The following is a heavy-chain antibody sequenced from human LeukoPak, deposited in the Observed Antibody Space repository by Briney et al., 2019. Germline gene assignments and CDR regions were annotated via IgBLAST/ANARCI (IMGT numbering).Heavy chain of an antibody. CDR1: GGSISSYY. V-gene: IGHV4-59*01. J-gene: IGHJ6*03. CDR3: ARVGGGNSGFRYYYYYMDV. D-gene: IGHD4-23*01. Sequence: SETLSLTCTLSGGSISSYYWSWIRQPPGKGLEWIGYIYYSGSTNYNPSLKSRVTISVDTSKNQFSLKLSSVTAADTAVYYCARVGGGNSGFRYYYYYMDVWGKGTTVTVSS. CDR2: IYYSGST.